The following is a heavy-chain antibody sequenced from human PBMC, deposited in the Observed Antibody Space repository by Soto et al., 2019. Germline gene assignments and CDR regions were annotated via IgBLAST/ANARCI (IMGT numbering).Heavy chain of an antibody. J-gene: IGHJ3*02. D-gene: IGHD2-2*01. V-gene: IGHV6-1*01. CDR2: TYYSSKWYN. CDR3: ARDPKNIVVVPAAPNDAFDI. Sequence: PSQTLSLTCAISGDSVSSNSAAWNWIRQSPSRGLKGLGRTYYSSKWYNDYAVSVKSRITINPDTSKNQFSLQLNSVTPEDTAVYYCARDPKNIVVVPAAPNDAFDIWGQGTMVTVSS. CDR1: GDSVSSNSAA.